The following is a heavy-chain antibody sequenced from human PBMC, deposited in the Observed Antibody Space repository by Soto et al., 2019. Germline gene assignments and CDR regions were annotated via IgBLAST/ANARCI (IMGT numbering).Heavy chain of an antibody. J-gene: IGHJ4*02. CDR3: ATESGSTYGYFDH. D-gene: IGHD5-18*01. Sequence: SETLSLTCTVSGGSISGYYWSWIRQPPGKGLEWIGYISNSGSTGYNPSLKTRLSMSVDRSKNQFTLRLTSVTAADTAVYFCATESGSTYGYFDHWGQGTQVTVSS. CDR1: GGSISGYY. CDR2: ISNSGST. V-gene: IGHV4-4*09.